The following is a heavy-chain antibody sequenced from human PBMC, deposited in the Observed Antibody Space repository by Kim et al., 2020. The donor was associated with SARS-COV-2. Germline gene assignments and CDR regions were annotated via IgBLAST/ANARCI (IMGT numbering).Heavy chain of an antibody. V-gene: IGHV3-73*01. D-gene: IGHD1-26*01. Sequence: GVSLRLSCAASGLTLSGSAMHWVRQASGTGLEWVGRIRSKSNSYETAYAASVEGRFTISRDDSKNTAYLQMNSLKTEDTAVYYCARGPPYSESYWDAFDIWGQGTMVTVSS. CDR1: GLTLSGSA. CDR2: IRSKSNSYET. J-gene: IGHJ3*02. CDR3: ARGPPYSESYWDAFDI.